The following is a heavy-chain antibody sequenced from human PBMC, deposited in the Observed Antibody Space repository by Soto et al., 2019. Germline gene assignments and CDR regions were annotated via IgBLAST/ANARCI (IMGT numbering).Heavy chain of an antibody. CDR2: IYYSGRT. Sequence: ASETLWVTWTVAGGSISSRYCWSGSRKPPGKGLEWIGHIYYSGRTNYNPSLKSRVTMSVDTSTNQFSLKLRAVTAADTPVYYCARAYGLSCYDRMGVWGEPTTVT. CDR1: GGSISSRYC. V-gene: IGHV4-59*12. J-gene: IGHJ6*02. D-gene: IGHD3-10*01. CDR3: ARAYGLSCYDRMGV.